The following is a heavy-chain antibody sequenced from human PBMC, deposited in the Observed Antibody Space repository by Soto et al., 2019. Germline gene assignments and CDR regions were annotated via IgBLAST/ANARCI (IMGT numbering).Heavy chain of an antibody. J-gene: IGHJ5*02. CDR1: GGSISSYY. Sequence: SETLSLTCTVSGGSISSYYWRWIRQPPGKGLEWIGYIYYSGSTNYDPALKSRVTISVDTSKNQFTLKLSSVTAADTAVYYCATDITGTSWFDPWGQGTLVTVSS. D-gene: IGHD1-7*01. V-gene: IGHV4-59*01. CDR3: ATDITGTSWFDP. CDR2: IYYSGST.